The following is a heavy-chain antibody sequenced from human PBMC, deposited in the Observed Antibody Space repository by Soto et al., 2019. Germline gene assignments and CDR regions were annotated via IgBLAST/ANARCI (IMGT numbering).Heavy chain of an antibody. CDR3: ARAPYYYDSSGYYDYFDY. CDR1: GGSISSGDYY. J-gene: IGHJ4*02. D-gene: IGHD3-22*01. V-gene: IGHV4-30-4*01. CDR2: IYYSGST. Sequence: ASETLSLTCTVSGGSISSGDYYWSWIRQPPGKGLEWIGYIYYSGSTYYNPSLKSRVTISVDTSKNQFSLKLSSVTAADTAVYYCARAPYYYDSSGYYDYFDYWGQGTLVTVSS.